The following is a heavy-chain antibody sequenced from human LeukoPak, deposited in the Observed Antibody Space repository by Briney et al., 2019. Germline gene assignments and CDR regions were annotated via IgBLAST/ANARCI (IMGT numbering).Heavy chain of an antibody. CDR1: GFTFDDYA. Sequence: PGGSLRLSCAASGFTFDDYAMHWVRQAPGKGLEWASGISWNGGSIGYADSVKGRFTISRDNAKNSLYLQMNSLRAEDTALYYCAKDDPDPYWGQGTLVTVSS. J-gene: IGHJ4*02. D-gene: IGHD1-14*01. CDR3: AKDDPDPY. CDR2: ISWNGGSI. V-gene: IGHV3-9*01.